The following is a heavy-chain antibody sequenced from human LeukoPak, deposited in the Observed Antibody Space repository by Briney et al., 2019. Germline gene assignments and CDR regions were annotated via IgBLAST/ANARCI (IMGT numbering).Heavy chain of an antibody. D-gene: IGHD3-16*02. CDR1: GGTFSSYA. J-gene: IGHJ5*02. CDR2: IIPIFGTA. Sequence: ASVKVSCKASGGTFSSYAISWVRQAPGQGLEWMGGIIPIFGTANYAQKFQGRVTITTDESTSTAYMEPSSLRSEDTAVYYCARDGYYDYVWGSYRTSWFDPWGQGTLVTVSS. V-gene: IGHV1-69*05. CDR3: ARDGYYDYVWGSYRTSWFDP.